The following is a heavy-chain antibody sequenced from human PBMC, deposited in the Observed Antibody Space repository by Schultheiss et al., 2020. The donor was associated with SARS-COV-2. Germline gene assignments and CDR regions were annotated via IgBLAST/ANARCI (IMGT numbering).Heavy chain of an antibody. Sequence: ASVKVSCKASGYTFTSYAMHWVRQAPGQRLEWMGWINAGNGNTNYAQKLQGRVTMTTDTSTSTAYMELRSLRSDDTAVYYCARDLRGNYYGSGSYYNWGQGTLVTVSS. CDR1: GYTFTSYA. CDR2: INAGNGNT. CDR3: ARDLRGNYYGSGSYYN. V-gene: IGHV1-3*01. J-gene: IGHJ4*02. D-gene: IGHD3-10*01.